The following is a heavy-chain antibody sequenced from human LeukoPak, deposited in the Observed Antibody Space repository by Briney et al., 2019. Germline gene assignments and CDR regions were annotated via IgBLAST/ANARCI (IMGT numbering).Heavy chain of an antibody. CDR2: ISDDGSKK. J-gene: IGHJ4*02. D-gene: IGHD2-2*01. V-gene: IGHV3-30-3*01. CDR3: AREGGYCSSTTCYFDS. Sequence: GRSLRLSCAASGFTFSSYSMHWVRQAPGKGLEWEAVISDDGSKKSYADSVKGRFTVYRDNSKNTLYLQMNSPRVEDTAVYYCAREGGYCSSTTCYFDSWGQGTLVTVSS. CDR1: GFTFSSYS.